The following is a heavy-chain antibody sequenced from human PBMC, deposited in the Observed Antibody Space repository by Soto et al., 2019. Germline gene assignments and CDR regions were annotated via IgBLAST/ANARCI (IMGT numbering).Heavy chain of an antibody. J-gene: IGHJ3*02. V-gene: IGHV3-11*01. CDR2: ISYSGSTI. Sequence: GGALGLSCAASGFTFSDYYMSWIRQTPGKGLEWVSYISYSGSTIYYADSVKGRFTISRDNAKNSLYLQMNSLRAEDTAVYYCARDNLAFDIWGQGTMVTVSS. CDR1: GFTFSDYY. CDR3: ARDNLAFDI.